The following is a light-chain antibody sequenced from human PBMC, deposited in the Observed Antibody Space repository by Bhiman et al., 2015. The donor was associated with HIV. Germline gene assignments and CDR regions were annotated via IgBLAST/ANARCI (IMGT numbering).Light chain of an antibody. Sequence: QSVLTQPPSVSATPGQTVTISCSGSSSNIGNNYLSWYRQLPRTAPKLLIYENNRRPSGIPDRFSGSKSGTSATLGITGLQTGDEADYYCGTWDSSLSAEVFGGGTKLTVL. CDR2: ENN. CDR1: SSNIGNNY. CDR3: GTWDSSLSAEV. V-gene: IGLV1-51*02. J-gene: IGLJ3*02.